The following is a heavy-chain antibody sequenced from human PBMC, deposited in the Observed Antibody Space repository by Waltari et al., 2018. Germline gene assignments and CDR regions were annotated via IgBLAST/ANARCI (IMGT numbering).Heavy chain of an antibody. Sequence: VQLVETGGGLVQPGGSLRLSCAASGFTFSSYAMQWVRQAPGKGLEWISAINSGGGSTYYADSVKGRFTIPRDNSKNTLSLQINSLRAEDTAVYYCAERGLQLEIDYWGQGVLVTVSS. D-gene: IGHD6-13*01. V-gene: IGHV3-NL1*01. J-gene: IGHJ4*02. CDR2: INSGGGST. CDR1: GFTFSSYA. CDR3: AERGLQLEIDY.